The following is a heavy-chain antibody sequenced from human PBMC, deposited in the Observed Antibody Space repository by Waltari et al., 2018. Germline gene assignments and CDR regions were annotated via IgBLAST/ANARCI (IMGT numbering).Heavy chain of an antibody. D-gene: IGHD3-22*01. J-gene: IGHJ4*02. Sequence: QVQLQESGPGLVEPSGTLSLSCAVSGYSISDTNWWGWVRQPPGKGLEWIGEIYYTGSANYNPSLKSRVVISVDKSKKQFSLKLSSVTAADTAVYYCAREHYDSSGSFDCWGQGTLVTVSS. CDR2: IYYTGSA. CDR1: GYSISDTNW. V-gene: IGHV4-4*02. CDR3: AREHYDSSGSFDC.